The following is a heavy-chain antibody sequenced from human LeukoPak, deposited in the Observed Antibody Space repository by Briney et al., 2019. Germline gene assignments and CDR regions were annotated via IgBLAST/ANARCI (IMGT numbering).Heavy chain of an antibody. V-gene: IGHV1-69*13. D-gene: IGHD5-12*01. J-gene: IGHJ3*02. CDR1: GGTFSNYV. CDR3: ATDSGNHSGHAFDI. CDR2: IAPLFGTP. Sequence: ASVKVSCKASGGTFSNYVITWVRQAPGQGLEWMGEIAPLFGTPNYAQRLQGRVSIAADESTSTAYMELSSLRSEDTAIYYCATDSGNHSGHAFDIWGPGTRVIVSS.